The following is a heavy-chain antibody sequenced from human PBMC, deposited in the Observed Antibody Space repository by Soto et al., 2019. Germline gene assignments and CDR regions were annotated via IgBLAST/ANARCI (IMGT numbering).Heavy chain of an antibody. J-gene: IGHJ4*02. Sequence: EVQLVESGGGLVKPGGSLRLSCAASGFTFSSYSMNWVRQAPGKGLEWVSSISSSSSYIYYADSVKGRFTISRDNAKNSLYLQMNSLRAEDTAVYYCLRSSGSYSQSDYWGQGTLVTVSS. CDR2: ISSSSSYI. V-gene: IGHV3-21*01. CDR3: LRSSGSYSQSDY. D-gene: IGHD1-26*01. CDR1: GFTFSSYS.